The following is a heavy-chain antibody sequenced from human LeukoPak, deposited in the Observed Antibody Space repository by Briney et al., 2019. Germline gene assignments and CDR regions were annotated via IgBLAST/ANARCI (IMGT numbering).Heavy chain of an antibody. CDR1: SGSISSGNYY. J-gene: IGHJ6*03. CDR3: ARAVGSGSFQTYYYYMDV. D-gene: IGHD3-10*01. CDR2: IYRDGST. Sequence: SETLSLTCTVSSGSISSGNYYWSWIRQPAGKGLEWIGRIYRDGSTNYNPSLKSRVTMSVDTSKNQFSLKLSSVTAADTAVYYCARAVGSGSFQTYYYYMDVWGKGTTVTISS. V-gene: IGHV4-61*02.